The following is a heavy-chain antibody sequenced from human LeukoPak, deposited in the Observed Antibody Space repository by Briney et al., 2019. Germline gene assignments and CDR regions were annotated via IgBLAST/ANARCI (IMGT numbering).Heavy chain of an antibody. D-gene: IGHD6-13*01. CDR2: IIPIFGTA. V-gene: IGHV1-69*13. Sequence: ASVKVSCKASGGTFSSYAISWVRQAPGQGLEWMGGIIPIFGTANYARKFQGRVTITADESTSTAYMELSSLRSEDTAVYYCARMLSRAAADTYFDYWGQGTLVTVSS. J-gene: IGHJ4*02. CDR1: GGTFSSYA. CDR3: ARMLSRAAADTYFDY.